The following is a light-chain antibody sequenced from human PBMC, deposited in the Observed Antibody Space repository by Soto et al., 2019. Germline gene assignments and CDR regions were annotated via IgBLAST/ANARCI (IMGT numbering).Light chain of an antibody. CDR3: QQYYSFPPT. J-gene: IGKJ3*01. CDR1: QTISNY. V-gene: IGKV1-39*01. Sequence: DIQMTQSPSSLSASIGDRVTITCRASQTISNYLNWYQQKPGKAPELLIYAASTLQSGVPSRFSGSGSGTDFTLTISCLQSEDFATYYCQQYYSFPPTFGPGTKVDIK. CDR2: AAS.